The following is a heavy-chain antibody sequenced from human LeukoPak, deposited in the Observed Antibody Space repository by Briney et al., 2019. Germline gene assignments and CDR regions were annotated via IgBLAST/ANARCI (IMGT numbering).Heavy chain of an antibody. CDR1: GFTFSSYW. CDR3: ARVSQLGKSYYFDY. J-gene: IGHJ4*02. V-gene: IGHV3-74*01. D-gene: IGHD6-13*01. CDR2: INSDGSST. Sequence: GGSLRLSCAASGFTFSSYWMHWVRHAPGKGLVWVSRINSDGSSTIYADSVKGRFTISRDNAKNTLYLQVNSLRAEDTAVYYCARVSQLGKSYYFDYWGQGTLVTVSS.